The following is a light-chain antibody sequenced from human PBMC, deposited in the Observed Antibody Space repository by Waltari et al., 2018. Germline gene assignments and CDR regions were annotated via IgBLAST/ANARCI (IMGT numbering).Light chain of an antibody. J-gene: IGLJ3*02. V-gene: IGLV2-14*03. CDR1: ISAVTSFNY. CDR3: ASYTTSNNRV. Sequence: QSALTQPASVSGSPGQSITISCPATISAVTSFNYVSWYQRHSGKAPKLLLFDVTNRPSGTSNRFSGSKSGNTASLTISGLQAEDEADYFCASYTTSNNRVFGGGTRLTVL. CDR2: DVT.